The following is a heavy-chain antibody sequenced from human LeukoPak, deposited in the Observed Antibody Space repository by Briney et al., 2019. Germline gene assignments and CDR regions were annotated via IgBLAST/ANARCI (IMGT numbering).Heavy chain of an antibody. J-gene: IGHJ6*02. CDR2: IYSSGST. CDR1: GGSISSYY. CDR3: ARGGLQGNYYYYYGMDV. D-gene: IGHD5-24*01. V-gene: IGHV4-4*07. Sequence: PSETLSLTCTVSGGSISSYYWTWIRQPAGKGLEWVGRIYSSGSTNYNPSLKSLVTMSVDTSKNQFSLKLSSVTAADTAVYYCARGGLQGNYYYYYGMDVWGQGTTVTVSS.